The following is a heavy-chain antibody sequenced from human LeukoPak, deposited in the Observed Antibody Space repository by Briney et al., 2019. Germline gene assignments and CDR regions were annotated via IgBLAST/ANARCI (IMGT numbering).Heavy chain of an antibody. D-gene: IGHD3-3*01. V-gene: IGHV4-61*01. CDR2: IYYSGST. J-gene: IGHJ5*02. CDR3: ARRSGYSPNWFDP. CDR1: GGSFSSGNYY. Sequence: PSETLSLTCTVSGGSFSSGNYYWSWIRQPPGKGLEWIGYIYYSGSTNYNPSLKSRVTMSVDTSKNQFSLKLTSVTAADTAVYYCARRSGYSPNWFDPWGQGTLVTVSS.